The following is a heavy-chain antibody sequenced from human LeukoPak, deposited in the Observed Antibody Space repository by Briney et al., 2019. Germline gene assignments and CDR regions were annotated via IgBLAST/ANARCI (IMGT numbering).Heavy chain of an antibody. V-gene: IGHV3-48*01. CDR1: GFTFSTYT. CDR2: ITTTSTTK. CDR3: ARDLQGSGSYLIDY. Sequence: GGSLRLSCAASGFTFSTYTMNWVRQAPGKRLEWVSYITTTSTTKLYADSVRGRFTISRDNSKNTLYLQMNSLRAEGTAVYYCARDLQGSGSYLIDYWGRGTLVTVSS. J-gene: IGHJ4*02. D-gene: IGHD3-10*01.